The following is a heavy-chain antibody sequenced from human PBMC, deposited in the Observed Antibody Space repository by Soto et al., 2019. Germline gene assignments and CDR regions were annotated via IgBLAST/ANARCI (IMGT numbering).Heavy chain of an antibody. D-gene: IGHD5-12*01. CDR3: ARRVLRWLRSGDAFDI. V-gene: IGHV3-23*01. CDR1: GFTFSSYA. J-gene: IGHJ3*02. Sequence: EVQLLESGGGLVQPGGSLRLSCAASGFTFSSYAMSWVRQAPGKGLEWVSAISGSGGSTYYADSVKGRFTISRDNSKNTLYLQMNSLRAEDTAVYYCARRVLRWLRSGDAFDIWGQGTMVTVSS. CDR2: ISGSGGST.